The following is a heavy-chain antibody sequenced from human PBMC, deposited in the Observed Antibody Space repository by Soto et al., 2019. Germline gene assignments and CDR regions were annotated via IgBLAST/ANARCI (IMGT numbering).Heavy chain of an antibody. CDR1: GYTFINHG. V-gene: IGHV1-18*01. Sequence: QAQLVQSGAEVRKPGASVKLSGRTSGYTFINHGVSWVRQAPGQGLVWMGRISTYNGQRNVAQNFQGRVTLTSDGAARTIYMELMRRGADDTAMYYCVREVVCGAALLWGVVAGGFDMWGQGTRVTVSS. CDR2: ISTYNGQR. J-gene: IGHJ3*02. D-gene: IGHD2-21*01. CDR3: VREVVCGAALLWGVVAGGFDM.